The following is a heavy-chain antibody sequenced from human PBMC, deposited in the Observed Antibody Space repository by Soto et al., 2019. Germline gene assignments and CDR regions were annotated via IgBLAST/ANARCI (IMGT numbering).Heavy chain of an antibody. CDR1: GFMFSDYW. J-gene: IGHJ4*02. V-gene: IGHV3-7*01. Sequence: EVQLVESGGALVQPGGSLRLSCAASGFMFSDYWMGWVRQAPGKGLEWVANIIQDGSEKYYVDSVKGRFIISRDNAKNSLYLQMNSLRADDTAVYFCARSPLDYWGQGTLVTVSS. CDR2: IIQDGSEK. CDR3: ARSPLDY.